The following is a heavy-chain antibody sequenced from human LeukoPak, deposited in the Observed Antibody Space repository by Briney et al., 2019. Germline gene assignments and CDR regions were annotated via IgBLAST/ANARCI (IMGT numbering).Heavy chain of an antibody. J-gene: IGHJ4*02. D-gene: IGHD3-3*01. CDR3: FISVTIFGVANYDY. V-gene: IGHV4-38-2*02. CDR1: GYSISGGYY. Sequence: PSETLSLTCSVSGYSISGGYYWGWIRQSPGKGLEWIGSMYHSGSTYYNPSLKSRVTISVDTSKNQFSLKLSSVTAADTAVYYCFISVTIFGVANYDYWGQGTLVTVSS. CDR2: MYHSGST.